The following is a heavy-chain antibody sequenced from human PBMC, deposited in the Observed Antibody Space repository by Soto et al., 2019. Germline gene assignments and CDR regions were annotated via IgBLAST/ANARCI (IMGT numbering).Heavy chain of an antibody. J-gene: IGHJ4*02. CDR1: GGSISSGGYY. D-gene: IGHD3-10*01. CDR3: ARASLGGYYGSGSYSVDY. Sequence: QVQLQESGPGLVKPSQTLSLTCTVSGGSISSGGYYWSWIRQHPGKGLEWIGYIYYSGSTYYNPSRKSRVTISVDTSKNQFSLKLSSVTAADTAVYYCARASLGGYYGSGSYSVDYWGQGTLVTVSS. CDR2: IYYSGST. V-gene: IGHV4-31*03.